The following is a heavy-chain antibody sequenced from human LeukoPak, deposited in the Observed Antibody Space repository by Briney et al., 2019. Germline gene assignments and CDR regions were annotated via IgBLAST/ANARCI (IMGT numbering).Heavy chain of an antibody. J-gene: IGHJ4*02. CDR2: IWYDGSNK. Sequence: PGRSLRLSCAASGFTFSSYGMHWVRQAPGKGLEWVAVIWYDGSNKYYADSVKGRFTISRDNSKNTLYLQMNSLRAEDTAVYYCARDGTGYQLPSLYYFDYWGQGTLVTVSS. CDR1: GFTFSSYG. CDR3: ARDGTGYQLPSLYYFDY. V-gene: IGHV3-33*01. D-gene: IGHD2-2*01.